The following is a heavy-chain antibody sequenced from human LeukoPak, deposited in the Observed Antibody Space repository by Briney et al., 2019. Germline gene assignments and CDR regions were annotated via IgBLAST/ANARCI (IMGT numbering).Heavy chain of an antibody. J-gene: IGHJ4*01. CDR2: IYTSGST. CDR3: ARDGAPGGSAYFDY. V-gene: IGHV4-4*07. CDR1: GGSISSYY. D-gene: IGHD3-16*01. Sequence: SETLSLTCTVSGGSISSYYWSWIRQPAGKGLEWIGRIYTSGSTNYNPSLKSRVTMSVDTSKNQFSLKLSSVTAADTAVYYCARDGAPGGSAYFDYWGHGTLVTVSS.